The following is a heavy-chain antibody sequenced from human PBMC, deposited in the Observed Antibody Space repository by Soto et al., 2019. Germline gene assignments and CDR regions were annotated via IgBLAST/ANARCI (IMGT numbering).Heavy chain of an antibody. CDR1: GFTFDDYA. CDR3: AKDLTSVPGYYFDY. CDR2: ISWNSGSI. J-gene: IGHJ4*02. V-gene: IGHV3-9*01. Sequence: EVQLVESGGGLVQPGRSLRLSCAASGFTFDDYAMHWVRQAPGKGLEWVSGISWNSGSIRYADSVKGRFTISRDNAXNSLYLQMNSLRAEDTALYYCAKDLTSVPGYYFDYWGQGTLVTVSS. D-gene: IGHD1-20*01.